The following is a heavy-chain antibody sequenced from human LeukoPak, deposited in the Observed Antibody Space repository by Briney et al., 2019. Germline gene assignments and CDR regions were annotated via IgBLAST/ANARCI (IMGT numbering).Heavy chain of an antibody. CDR3: AGDFWSGYYRINAFDI. Sequence: GGSLRLSCAASGFTFSSYAMSWVRQARGKGLEWVSAISGSGGSTYYADSVKGRFTISRDNSKNTLYLQMNSLRAEDTAVYYCAGDFWSGYYRINAFDIWGQGTMVTVSS. J-gene: IGHJ3*02. CDR1: GFTFSSYA. CDR2: ISGSGGST. V-gene: IGHV3-23*01. D-gene: IGHD3-3*01.